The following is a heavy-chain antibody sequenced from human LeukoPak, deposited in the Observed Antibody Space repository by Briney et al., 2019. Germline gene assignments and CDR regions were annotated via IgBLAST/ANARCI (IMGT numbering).Heavy chain of an antibody. CDR1: GFTLSNYW. CDR3: AKRITAAGPYAFDI. V-gene: IGHV3-23*01. D-gene: IGHD6-13*01. J-gene: IGHJ3*02. Sequence: GGSLRLSCAASGFTLSNYWMHWVRQAPGKGLEWVSAMRGNGGSTEYVDSVRGRFIISRDNSRNTLYLQMNSLRAEDTAVYYRAKRITAAGPYAFDIWGQGTVVTVSS. CDR2: MRGNGGST.